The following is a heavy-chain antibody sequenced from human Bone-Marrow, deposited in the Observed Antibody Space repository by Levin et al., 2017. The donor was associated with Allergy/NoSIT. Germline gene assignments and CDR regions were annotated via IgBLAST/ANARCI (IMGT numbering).Heavy chain of an antibody. Sequence: GESLKISCAVSGFTVSNNYMSWVRQAPGAGLEWVSLIYSVGTTYYADSVKGRFTISRDNSRNTLYLQMNSLRAEDTAVYYCTGGPSGVRGWGQGSLVTVSS. CDR1: GFTVSNNY. CDR2: IYSVGTT. CDR3: TGGPSGVRG. D-gene: IGHD3-16*01. J-gene: IGHJ4*02. V-gene: IGHV3-53*01.